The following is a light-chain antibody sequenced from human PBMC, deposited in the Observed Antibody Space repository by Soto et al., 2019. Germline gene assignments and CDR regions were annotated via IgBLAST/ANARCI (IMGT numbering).Light chain of an antibody. CDR3: SSYTSSSTLV. CDR2: EVS. V-gene: IGLV2-14*01. Sequence: QSALTQPASVSGSPGQSITISCTGSSSDVGGYNYVSWYQHHPGKAPKLIIYEVSNRPSGFSNRFSGSKSGNTASLTISGLQAEDEADYYCSSYTSSSTLVFGGGTKLTVL. CDR1: SSDVGGYNY. J-gene: IGLJ2*01.